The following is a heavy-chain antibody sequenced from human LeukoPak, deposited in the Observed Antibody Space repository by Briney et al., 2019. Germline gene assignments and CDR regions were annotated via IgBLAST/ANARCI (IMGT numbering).Heavy chain of an antibody. CDR1: GFTFNTYT. J-gene: IGHJ4*02. V-gene: IGHV3-30-3*01. CDR3: VRQSEGLDY. Sequence: GGSLRLSCAASGFTFNTYTMHWVRQAPGKGLEWVAVIEQNESNKYYADSVRGRFTISRDNSKNTLYLQMSSLTAEDTAVYFCVRQSEGLDYWGQGTLVTVSS. CDR2: IEQNESNK.